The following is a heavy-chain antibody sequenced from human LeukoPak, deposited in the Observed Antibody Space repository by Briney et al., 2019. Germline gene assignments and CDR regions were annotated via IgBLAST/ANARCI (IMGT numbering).Heavy chain of an antibody. V-gene: IGHV3-33*01. CDR3: AGEGWNYSDSSGSRSYGMDV. J-gene: IGHJ6*02. Sequence: PGRSLRLSCVSNSFTFSIYGIQWFRQAPGKGLKRVAVIWYEGSNKYYADSVKGRFTISRDNSKNTLYLQMNSLRGEYTAVYYCAGEGWNYSDSSGSRSYGMDVWGQGTTVTVSS. CDR2: IWYEGSNK. CDR1: SFTFSIYG. D-gene: IGHD3-22*01.